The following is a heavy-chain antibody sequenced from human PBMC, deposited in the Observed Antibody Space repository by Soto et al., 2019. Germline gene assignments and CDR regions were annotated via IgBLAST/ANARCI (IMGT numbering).Heavy chain of an antibody. D-gene: IGHD3-22*01. J-gene: IGHJ5*01. CDR2: IYHSGST. Sequence: PSETLSLTCAVSGGSISSGGYSWSWIRQPPGKGLEWIGYIYHSGSTYYNLSLKSRVTISVDRSKNQFSLKLSSVTAADTAVYYCSTRAYDTNGYYRFDPWGQGXLVTVSS. V-gene: IGHV4-30-2*01. CDR1: GGSISSGGYS. CDR3: STRAYDTNGYYRFDP.